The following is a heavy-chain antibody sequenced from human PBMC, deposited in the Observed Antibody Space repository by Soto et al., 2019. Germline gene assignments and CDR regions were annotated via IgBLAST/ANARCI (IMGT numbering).Heavy chain of an antibody. CDR1: GGSISSGGYY. Sequence: SETLSLTCTVSGGSISSGGYYWSWIRQHPGKGLEWIGYIYYSGSTDYNPSLKSRVTISVDTSKNQFSLKLSSVTAADTAVYYCARVPYYYDSSGYSPGPRGFDPWGQGTLVTVSS. J-gene: IGHJ5*02. V-gene: IGHV4-31*03. D-gene: IGHD3-22*01. CDR3: ARVPYYYDSSGYSPGPRGFDP. CDR2: IYYSGST.